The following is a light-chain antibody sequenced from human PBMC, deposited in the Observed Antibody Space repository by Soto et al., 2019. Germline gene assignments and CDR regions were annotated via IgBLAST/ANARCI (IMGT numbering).Light chain of an antibody. Sequence: QSALTQTPSASGAPGQRVTISCSGVTANIGKNYVYWYLQLPGTAPKLLIYSDNQRPSGVPDRFSGSKSGSSASLVISGLRSDDDGDYYCSAWDDRLSARVFGTGTKLTVL. CDR1: TANIGKNY. CDR2: SDN. J-gene: IGLJ1*01. V-gene: IGLV1-47*02. CDR3: SAWDDRLSARV.